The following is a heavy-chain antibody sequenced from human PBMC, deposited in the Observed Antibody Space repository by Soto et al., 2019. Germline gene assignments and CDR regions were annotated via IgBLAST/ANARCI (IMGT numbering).Heavy chain of an antibody. D-gene: IGHD5-18*01. CDR1: GFTFSSYG. Sequence: PGESLKISCAASGFTFSSYGMHWVRQAPGKGLEWVAVISYDGSNKYYADSVKGRFTISRDNSKNTLYLQMNSLRAEDTAVYYCAGSGYSYGYYFDYWGQGTLVTVSS. CDR3: AGSGYSYGYYFDY. V-gene: IGHV3-30*03. CDR2: ISYDGSNK. J-gene: IGHJ4*02.